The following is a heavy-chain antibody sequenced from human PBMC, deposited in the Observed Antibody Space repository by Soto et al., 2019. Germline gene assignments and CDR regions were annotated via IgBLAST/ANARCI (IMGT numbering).Heavy chain of an antibody. D-gene: IGHD3-22*01. CDR3: ARAPYYYDSSGYGYWYFDL. Sequence: HPGGSLRLSCAASGFTFSSYSMNWVRQAPGKGLEWVSYISSSSSTIYYADSVKGRFTISRDNAKNSLYLQMNSLRDEDTAVYYCARAPYYYDSSGYGYWYFDLWGRGTLVTVSS. CDR1: GFTFSSYS. CDR2: ISSSSSTI. J-gene: IGHJ2*01. V-gene: IGHV3-48*02.